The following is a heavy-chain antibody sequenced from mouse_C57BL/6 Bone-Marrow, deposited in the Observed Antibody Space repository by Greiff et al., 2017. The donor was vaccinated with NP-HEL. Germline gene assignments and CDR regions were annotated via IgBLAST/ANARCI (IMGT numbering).Heavy chain of an antibody. J-gene: IGHJ1*03. CDR3: ARIAVWSYWYFDV. D-gene: IGHD2-10*02. V-gene: IGHV3-8*01. CDR2: ILSSGST. Sequence: EVQLQESGPGLAKPSQTLSLTCSVTGYSITSDYWNWIRKFPGNTRWYIGSILSSGSTYYIPSLKSRISITRDTSKNQYYLQLNSVTTEDTATYYCARIAVWSYWYFDVWGTGTTVTVSS. CDR1: GYSITSDY.